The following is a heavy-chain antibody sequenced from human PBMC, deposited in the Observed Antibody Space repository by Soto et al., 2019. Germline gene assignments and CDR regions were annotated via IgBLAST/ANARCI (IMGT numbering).Heavy chain of an antibody. CDR3: PRGERGGYDFTSSAFDI. Sequence: GESLKISCKGSGYSFTSYWIGWVRQMPGKGLEWMGIIYPGDSDTRYSPSFQGQVTISADKSISTAYLQWSSLKASDTAMYYCPRGERGGYDFTSSAFDIWGQGTMVTVSS. CDR2: IYPGDSDT. J-gene: IGHJ3*02. V-gene: IGHV5-51*01. CDR1: GYSFTSYW. D-gene: IGHD5-12*01.